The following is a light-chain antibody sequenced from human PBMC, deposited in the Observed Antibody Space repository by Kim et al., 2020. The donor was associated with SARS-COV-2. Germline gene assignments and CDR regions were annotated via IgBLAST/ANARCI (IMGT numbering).Light chain of an antibody. CDR2: KAS. CDR3: HQYNSYPYT. V-gene: IGKV1-5*03. CDR1: QSINSW. J-gene: IGKJ2*01. Sequence: GDRVTITCRASQSINSWLAWYQQKPGKAPKLLIYKASGLESGVPSRFSGSESGTEFTLTISSLQPDDSATYYCHQYNSYPYTFGQATKL.